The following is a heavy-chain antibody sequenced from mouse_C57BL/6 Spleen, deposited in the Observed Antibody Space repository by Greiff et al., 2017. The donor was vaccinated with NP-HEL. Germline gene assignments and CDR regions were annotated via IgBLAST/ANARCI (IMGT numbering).Heavy chain of an antibody. J-gene: IGHJ2*01. D-gene: IGHD1-1*01. CDR3: ATITTVVVHFDY. V-gene: IGHV1-81*01. Sequence: VQLQQSGAELARPGASVKLSCKASGYTFTSYGISWVKQRTGQGLEWIGEIYPRSGNTYYNEKFKGKATLTADKSSSTAYMELRSLTSEDSAVYFCATITTVVVHFDYWGQGTTLTVSS. CDR1: GYTFTSYG. CDR2: IYPRSGNT.